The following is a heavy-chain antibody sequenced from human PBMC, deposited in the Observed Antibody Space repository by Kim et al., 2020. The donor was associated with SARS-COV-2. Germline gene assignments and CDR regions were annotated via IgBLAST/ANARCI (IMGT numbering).Heavy chain of an antibody. J-gene: IGHJ4*02. D-gene: IGHD3-10*01. CDR2: FHYSDNT. Sequence: SETLSLTCSVSGGSISRDYWSWIQQPPGKGLEWIGYFHYSDNTKYNPSLKGRVTISLDASKRQFSLRLSSVTAADTGVYYCAYGSGSYYYVFWGQGNLVT. CDR1: GGSISRDY. V-gene: IGHV4-59*01. CDR3: AYGSGSYYYVF.